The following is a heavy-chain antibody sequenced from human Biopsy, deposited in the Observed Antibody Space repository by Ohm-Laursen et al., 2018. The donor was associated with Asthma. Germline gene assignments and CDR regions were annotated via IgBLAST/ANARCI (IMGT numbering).Heavy chain of an antibody. CDR3: ARRIAIFGVVQKDHGMDA. Sequence: SRTLSFTSAVSGCSMTPISHYWDWTRQAPGKGLEWIGDISYGGKTSYNPSLNNRVTISRDTSKNQFSLRLPSVTAADTAVYCCARRIAIFGVVQKDHGMDAWGQGTTVIVSS. CDR1: GCSMTPISHY. CDR2: ISYGGKT. V-gene: IGHV4-39*01. J-gene: IGHJ6*02. D-gene: IGHD3-3*01.